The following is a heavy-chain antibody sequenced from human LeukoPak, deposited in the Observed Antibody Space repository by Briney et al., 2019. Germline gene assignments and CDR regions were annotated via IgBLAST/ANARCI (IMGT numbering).Heavy chain of an antibody. J-gene: IGHJ4*02. CDR2: IYHSGST. V-gene: IGHV4-30-2*01. D-gene: IGHD2-15*01. CDR1: GGSISSGGYS. CDR3: ARDGYCSGGSRYHFDY. Sequence: SETLSLTCAVSGGSISSGGYSWSWIRQPPGKGLEWIGYIYHSGSTYYNPSLKSRVTISVDRSKNQFSLKLSSVTAADTAVYYCARDGYCSGGSRYHFDYWGQGTLVTVSS.